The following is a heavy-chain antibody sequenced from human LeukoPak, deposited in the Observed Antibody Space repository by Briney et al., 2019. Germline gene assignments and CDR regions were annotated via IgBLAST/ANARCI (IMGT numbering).Heavy chain of an antibody. CDR2: IYTNGGT. V-gene: IGHV4-61*02. CDR1: GGSINSGSDY. D-gene: IGHD2-15*01. Sequence: PSETLSLTCTVSGGSINSGSDYCTWIRQPAGKGLEWIGRIYTNGGTDYNPSLKSRVTISLDASKNQFSLNLSSVTAADTAVYYCARERLGYCNGAYCPFDTWGQGTLVTVSS. CDR3: ARERLGYCNGAYCPFDT. J-gene: IGHJ4*02.